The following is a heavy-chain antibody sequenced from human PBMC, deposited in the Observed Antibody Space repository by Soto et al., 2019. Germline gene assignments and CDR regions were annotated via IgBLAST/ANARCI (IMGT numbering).Heavy chain of an antibody. V-gene: IGHV4-59*01. CDR1: GGSISSYY. J-gene: IGHJ3*02. CDR3: ARDVPPYDFWRGRISGAFDI. CDR2: IYYSGSN. Sequence: SETLSLTCPVSGGSISSYYWSWIRQPPGKGLEWIGYIYYSGSNNYNPSHKSRVTISVDTSKNQFSLKLSSVTAADTAVYFFARDVPPYDFWRGRISGAFDIWGQGTMVTVSS. D-gene: IGHD3-3*01.